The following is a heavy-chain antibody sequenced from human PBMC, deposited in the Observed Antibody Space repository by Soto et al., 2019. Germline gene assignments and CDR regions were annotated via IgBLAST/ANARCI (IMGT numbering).Heavy chain of an antibody. CDR3: ARVMYSSSWWNVDFDY. Sequence: QVQLVQSGAEVKKPGASVKVSCKASGYTFTGYYMHWVRQAPGQGLEWMGWINPNSGGTNYAQKFQGRVTMTRDTSISTAYMELSRLRSDDTAVYYCARVMYSSSWWNVDFDYWGQGTLVTVSS. CDR2: INPNSGGT. J-gene: IGHJ4*02. CDR1: GYTFTGYY. V-gene: IGHV1-2*02. D-gene: IGHD6-13*01.